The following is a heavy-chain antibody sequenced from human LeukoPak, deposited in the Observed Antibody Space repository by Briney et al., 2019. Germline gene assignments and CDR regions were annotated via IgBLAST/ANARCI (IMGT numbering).Heavy chain of an antibody. CDR2: ISSSSSYT. J-gene: IGHJ3*02. V-gene: IGHV3-11*06. CDR3: ARAVAGTGDAFDI. D-gene: IGHD6-19*01. Sequence: PGGSLRLSCAASGFTFSGYYMSWIRQAPGKGLEWVSYISSSSSYTNYADSVKGRFTISRDNAKNSLYLQMNSLRAEDTAVYYCARAVAGTGDAFDIWGQGTMVTVSS. CDR1: GFTFSGYY.